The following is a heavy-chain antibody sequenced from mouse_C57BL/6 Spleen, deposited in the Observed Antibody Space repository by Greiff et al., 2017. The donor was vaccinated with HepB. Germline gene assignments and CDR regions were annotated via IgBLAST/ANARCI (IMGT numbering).Heavy chain of an antibody. CDR2: TFYSGIT. J-gene: IGHJ4*01. CDR1: GFSINSDCY. V-gene: IGHV3-3*01. CDR3: ARDYYYGSSYAMDY. D-gene: IGHD1-1*01. Sequence: EVQLQQSGPSLVRPSQTLSLTCTVTGFSINSDCYWIWIRQFPGNKLEYIGYTFYSGITYYNPSLESRTYITRDTSKNQFSLKLSSVTTEDTATYYCARDYYYGSSYAMDYWGQGTSVTVSS.